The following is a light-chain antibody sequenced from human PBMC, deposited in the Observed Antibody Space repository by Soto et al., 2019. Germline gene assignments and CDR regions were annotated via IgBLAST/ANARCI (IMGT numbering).Light chain of an antibody. CDR2: AAS. J-gene: IGKJ3*01. Sequence: DIQMTQSPSSLSASVGDTVTITCRASQGIIDYLAWYQQRPGRVPRLLIYAASTLHTGVPSRFSGSGAGTDFTLTIISLQPEDAATCYCQKYDTAPQTFGPGTKVEIK. V-gene: IGKV1-27*01. CDR1: QGIIDY. CDR3: QKYDTAPQT.